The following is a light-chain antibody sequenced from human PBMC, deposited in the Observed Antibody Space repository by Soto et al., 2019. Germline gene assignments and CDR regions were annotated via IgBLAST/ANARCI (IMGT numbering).Light chain of an antibody. Sequence: QSALTQPASVSGSPGQSITISCTGTSSDVGTYNFVSWYQQHPGKAPKLMIYEVKNRPSGVSNRFSGSKSGNTASLTTSGLQAEDEADYYCSSYTGRYSPYVFGTGTKVTVL. CDR2: EVK. CDR1: SSDVGTYNF. V-gene: IGLV2-14*01. CDR3: SSYTGRYSPYV. J-gene: IGLJ1*01.